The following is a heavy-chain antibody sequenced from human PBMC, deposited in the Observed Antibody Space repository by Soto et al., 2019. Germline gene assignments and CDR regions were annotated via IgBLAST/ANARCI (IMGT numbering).Heavy chain of an antibody. Sequence: QVQLVESGGGVVQPGRSLRLSCAASGFTFSSYAMHWVRQAPGKGLEWVAVISYDGSNKYYADSVKGRFTISRDNSKNTLYLQMNSLRAEDTAVYYCARDSPGDRYGFPQYYFDYWGQGTLVTVSS. V-gene: IGHV3-30-3*01. CDR1: GFTFSSYA. J-gene: IGHJ4*02. D-gene: IGHD5-18*01. CDR3: ARDSPGDRYGFPQYYFDY. CDR2: ISYDGSNK.